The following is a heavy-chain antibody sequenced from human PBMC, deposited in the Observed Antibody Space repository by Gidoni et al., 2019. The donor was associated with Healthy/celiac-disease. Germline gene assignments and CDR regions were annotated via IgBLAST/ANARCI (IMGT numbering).Heavy chain of an antibody. CDR3: ARDIVVRGWFDP. J-gene: IGHJ5*02. CDR2: IKQDGSEK. CDR1: GFPFSSYW. Sequence: EVQLVESGGGLVQPGGSLRLSCASSGFPFSSYWMRWVRQAPGKGLEWVANIKQDGSEKYYVDSVKGRFTIARDNAKNSLYLQMNSLRAEDTAVYYCARDIVVRGWFDPWGQGTLVTVSS. D-gene: IGHD2-2*01. V-gene: IGHV3-7*03.